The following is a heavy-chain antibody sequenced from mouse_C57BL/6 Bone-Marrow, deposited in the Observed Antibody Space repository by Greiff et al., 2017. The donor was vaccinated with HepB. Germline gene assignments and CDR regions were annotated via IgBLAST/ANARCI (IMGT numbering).Heavy chain of an antibody. V-gene: IGHV1-81*01. Sequence: QVQLQQSGAELARPGASVKLSCKASGYTFTSYGISWVKQRTGQGLEWIGEIYPRSGNTYYNEKFKGKATLTADKSSSTAYMELRSLTSEDSAVYFCARDWDDRFAYWGQGTLVTVSA. CDR2: IYPRSGNT. CDR1: GYTFTSYG. CDR3: ARDWDDRFAY. J-gene: IGHJ3*01. D-gene: IGHD4-1*01.